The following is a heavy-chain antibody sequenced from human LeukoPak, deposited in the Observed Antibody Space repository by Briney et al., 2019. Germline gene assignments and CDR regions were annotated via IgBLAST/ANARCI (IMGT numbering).Heavy chain of an antibody. CDR2: TYYRSNWYN. CDR3: ARDQGGNYFN. Sequence: RSQTLSLTCAISGDSVSSNSAAWNWIRQSPSRGLEWLGRTYYRSNWYNDYALSVESRITISADTSKNQFSLNLTSVTAADTAVYYCARDQGGNYFNWGQGTLVTVSS. CDR1: GDSVSSNSAA. J-gene: IGHJ4*02. D-gene: IGHD1-7*01. V-gene: IGHV6-1*01.